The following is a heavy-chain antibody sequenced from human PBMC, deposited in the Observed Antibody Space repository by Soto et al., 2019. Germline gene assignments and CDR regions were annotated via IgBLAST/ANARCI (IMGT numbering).Heavy chain of an antibody. J-gene: IGHJ6*02. CDR2: IYHSGST. V-gene: IGHV4-4*02. CDR3: ARRGSSSWGAYSYYGMDV. Sequence: KPXESLSLTCAVSGGSISSSNWWSWVRQPPGKGLEWIVEIYHSGSTNYNPSLKSRVTISVDKSKNQFSLKLSSVTAADTAVYYCARRGSSSWGAYSYYGMDVWGQGTTVTV. D-gene: IGHD6-13*01. CDR1: GGSISSSNW.